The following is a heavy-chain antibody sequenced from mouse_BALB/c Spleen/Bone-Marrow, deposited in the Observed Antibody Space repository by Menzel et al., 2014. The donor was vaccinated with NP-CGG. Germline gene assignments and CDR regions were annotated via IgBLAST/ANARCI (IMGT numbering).Heavy chain of an antibody. Sequence: EVKVVESGPELVKPGASVKISCKASGYTFTDYNMHWVKQSHGKSLEWIGYIYPYNGGTVYNQKFKSKATLTVDSSSSTAYMELRSLTSEDSAVYYCARGGGYDGYYGLAYWGQGTLVTVSA. CDR2: IYPYNGGT. CDR1: GYTFTDYN. D-gene: IGHD2-3*01. CDR3: ARGGGYDGYYGLAY. J-gene: IGHJ3*01. V-gene: IGHV1S29*02.